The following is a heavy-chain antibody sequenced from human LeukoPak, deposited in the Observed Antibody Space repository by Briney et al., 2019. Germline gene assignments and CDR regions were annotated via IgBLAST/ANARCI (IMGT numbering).Heavy chain of an antibody. V-gene: IGHV4-59*01. J-gene: IGHJ4*02. CDR2: IQYGGRT. CDR1: GGSINNYY. Sequence: SETLSLTCTVSGGSINNYYWSWIRQPPGKGLEWIGYIQYGGRTYYSPPLKSRVTISMDLSKVQFSLKMSSVTAADTAVYYCARDFFGDFDHWGQGSLVTVSS. D-gene: IGHD2/OR15-2a*01. CDR3: ARDFFGDFDH.